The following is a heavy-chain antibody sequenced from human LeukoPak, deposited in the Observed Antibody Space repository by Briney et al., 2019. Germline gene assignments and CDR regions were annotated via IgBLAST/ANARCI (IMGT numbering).Heavy chain of an antibody. V-gene: IGHV3-13*01. CDR2: IGTTSDT. Sequence: GGSLRLSCAASGFTFNNYDMHWVRQAAGKGLEWVSAIGTTSDTYYSASVRGRFTISRENARDSLFLQMSGLSAGDTAVYYCASSPAYSSSWEAIDNWGQGTLVAVSS. CDR3: ASSPAYSSSWEAIDN. D-gene: IGHD6-13*01. CDR1: GFTFNNYD. J-gene: IGHJ4*02.